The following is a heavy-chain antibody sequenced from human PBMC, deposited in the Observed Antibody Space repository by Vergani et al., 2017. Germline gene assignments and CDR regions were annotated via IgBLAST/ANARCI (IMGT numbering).Heavy chain of an antibody. CDR3: ARDPDYDSSGYYYFDY. J-gene: IGHJ4*02. Sequence: QVQLQESGPGLVKPSQTLSLTCTVSGGSISSGGYYWSWIRQHPGKGLEWIGYIYYSGSTYYNPSLKSRVTISVDTSKNQFSLKLSSVTAADTAVYYCARDPDYDSSGYYYFDYWGQGTLVTVSS. V-gene: IGHV4-31*03. CDR1: GGSISSGGYY. D-gene: IGHD3-22*01. CDR2: IYYSGST.